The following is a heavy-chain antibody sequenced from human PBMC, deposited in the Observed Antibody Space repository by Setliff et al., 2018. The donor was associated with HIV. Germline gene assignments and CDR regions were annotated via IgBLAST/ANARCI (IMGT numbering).Heavy chain of an antibody. CDR2: IYYRGAT. Sequence: SETLSLTCTVSGGSISNSDFYWGWSRQSPGKGLEGIGSIYYRGATYYNPTLQSRVTISADTSKNQFYLKLTSVTAADTAIYYCAGPYDSLYGWGQGVLVTVSS. CDR1: GGSISNSDFY. CDR3: AGPYDSLYG. J-gene: IGHJ4*02. D-gene: IGHD3-22*01. V-gene: IGHV4-39*01.